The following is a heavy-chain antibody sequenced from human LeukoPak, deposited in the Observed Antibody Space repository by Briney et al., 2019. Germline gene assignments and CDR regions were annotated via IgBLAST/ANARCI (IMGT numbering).Heavy chain of an antibody. D-gene: IGHD3-10*01. CDR3: AKGAPFSLVRTLRWDYGMNV. CDR2: ISPSGDAS. Sequence: GGSLRLPCAASGFTFTNFAMAWVRQAPGKGLEWVSAISPSGDASYYADSVKGRFTVSRDNSKNSLCLQMQSLRVDDTAVYYCAKGAPFSLVRTLRWDYGMNVWGQGTTVTVSS. CDR1: GFTFTNFA. V-gene: IGHV3-23*01. J-gene: IGHJ6*02.